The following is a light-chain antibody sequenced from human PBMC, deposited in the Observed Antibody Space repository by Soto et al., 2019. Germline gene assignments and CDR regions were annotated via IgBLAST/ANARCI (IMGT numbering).Light chain of an antibody. CDR2: GNS. V-gene: IGLV1-40*01. CDR3: QSYDSSFHVV. Sequence: QSVLTQPPSVSGAPGQRVTISCTGSGSNIGAGYDVHWYQQLPGTAPKLLIYGNSNRPSGVPDRFSGSKSGTSASLAITGLQAEDEADYYCQSYDSSFHVVFGGGTKLTVL. CDR1: GSNIGAGYD. J-gene: IGLJ2*01.